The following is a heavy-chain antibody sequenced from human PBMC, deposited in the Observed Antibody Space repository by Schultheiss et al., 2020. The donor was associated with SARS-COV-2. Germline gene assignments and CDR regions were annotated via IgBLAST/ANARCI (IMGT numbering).Heavy chain of an antibody. CDR2: INSDGSST. Sequence: GESLKISCAASGFTVSSNYMSWVRQAPGKGLVWVSRINSDGSSTSYADSVKGRFTISRDNAKNTLYLQMNSLRAEDTAVYYCARDCGGGVYNWNRKNMDVWGKGTTVTVSS. D-gene: IGHD1-20*01. CDR3: ARDCGGGVYNWNRKNMDV. J-gene: IGHJ6*03. CDR1: GFTVSSNY. V-gene: IGHV3-74*01.